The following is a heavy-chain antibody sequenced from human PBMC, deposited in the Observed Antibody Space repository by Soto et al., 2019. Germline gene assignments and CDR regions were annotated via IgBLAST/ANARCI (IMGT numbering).Heavy chain of an antibody. CDR1: GGSINSRYW. V-gene: IGHV4-4*02. CDR2: IYHSGST. CDR3: ARDQYGSGNYYTRYFDY. Sequence: SETLSLTCAVSGGSINSRYWWSWVRQSPGKGLEWIGEIYHSGSTNYNPSLKSRVTISVDKSKNQFSLNLSSVTAADTAVYYCARDQYGSGNYYTRYFDYWGQGTLVTVSS. D-gene: IGHD3-10*01. J-gene: IGHJ4*02.